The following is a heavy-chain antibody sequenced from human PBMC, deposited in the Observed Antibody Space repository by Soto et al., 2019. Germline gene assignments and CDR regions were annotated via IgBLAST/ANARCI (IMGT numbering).Heavy chain of an antibody. Sequence: SETLSLTCAVYGGSFSGHSWTWIRQSPGKGLEWTGDINHSGRVNYSPSLKSRVTISLDTSKDQFSLTLSAVTAADTAMYYCSTRAYDTNGYYRFDPWGQGTLVTVSS. CDR1: GGSFSGHS. CDR2: INHSGRV. CDR3: STRAYDTNGYYRFDP. J-gene: IGHJ5*01. D-gene: IGHD3-22*01. V-gene: IGHV4-34*01.